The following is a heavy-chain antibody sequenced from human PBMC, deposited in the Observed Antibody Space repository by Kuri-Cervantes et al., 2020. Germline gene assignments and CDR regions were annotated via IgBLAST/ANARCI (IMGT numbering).Heavy chain of an antibody. CDR3: ARIYCSGGSCYGMDV. V-gene: IGHV2-70*11. D-gene: IGHD2-15*01. Sequence: SGSTLVKPTQTLTLTCTFSGFSLSTSGMCVSWIRQPPGKALEWLARIDWDDDKYYSTSLKTRLTISKDTSKNQVVLTMTNMDPVDTATYYCARIYCSGGSCYGMDVWGQGTTVTVSS. CDR2: IDWDDDK. J-gene: IGHJ6*02. CDR1: GFSLSTSGMC.